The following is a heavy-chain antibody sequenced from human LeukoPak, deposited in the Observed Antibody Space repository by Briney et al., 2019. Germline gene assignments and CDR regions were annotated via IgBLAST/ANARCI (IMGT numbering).Heavy chain of an antibody. CDR3: XXXXXXXXXXXXXXXXDV. CDR1: FTXXNYG. CDR2: ISSDGSNN. J-gene: IGHJ6*03. Sequence: FTXXNYGMHWVRQAPGKGLXGVAVISSDGSNNYYADSVKGRFTISRDNAKNSLYLKMNSLRAEDTAVYYXXXXXXXXXXXXXXXXXDVCGKXTXVTVSS. V-gene: IGHV3-33*01.